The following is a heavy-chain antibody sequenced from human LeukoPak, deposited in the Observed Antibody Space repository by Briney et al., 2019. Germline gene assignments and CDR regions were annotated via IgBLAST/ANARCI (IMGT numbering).Heavy chain of an antibody. V-gene: IGHV4-39*01. CDR3: ARQRPGHCDY. J-gene: IGHJ4*02. D-gene: IGHD6-6*01. CDR1: GGSISSSSYY. CDR2: GYYSGST. Sequence: SETLSLTCTVSGGSISSSSYYWGWIRQPPGKGLEWIGCGYYSGSTYYNPSLKSRVTISVDTSRNQFSLKLSSVTAADTAVYYCARQRPGHCDYWGQGTLVSVSS.